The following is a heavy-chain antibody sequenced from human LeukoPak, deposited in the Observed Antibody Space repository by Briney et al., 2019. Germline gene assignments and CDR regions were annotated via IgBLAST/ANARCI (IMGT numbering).Heavy chain of an antibody. CDR3: ASLGGTYDY. Sequence: PSETLSLTCTVSSGSISNYYWSWIRQPPGKGLEWIGYIYYSGITNYNPSLKSRVTISLDTSKSQVSLKLSSVTAADTAVYYCASLGGTYDYWGQGTLVTVSS. D-gene: IGHD1-26*01. J-gene: IGHJ4*02. V-gene: IGHV4-59*08. CDR1: SGSISNYY. CDR2: IYYSGIT.